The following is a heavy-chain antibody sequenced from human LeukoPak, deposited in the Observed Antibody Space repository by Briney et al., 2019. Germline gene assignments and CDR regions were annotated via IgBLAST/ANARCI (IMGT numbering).Heavy chain of an antibody. V-gene: IGHV5-51*01. Sequence: GESLKISCKGSGYSFTSYWIGWVRQMPGKGLEWMGIIYPGDSDTRYSPSFQGRVTISADKSISTAYLQWSSLKAPDTAMYYCARLSADDYDFWSGYLNAFDIWGQGTMVTVSS. CDR3: ARLSADDYDFWSGYLNAFDI. J-gene: IGHJ3*02. D-gene: IGHD3-3*01. CDR1: GYSFTSYW. CDR2: IYPGDSDT.